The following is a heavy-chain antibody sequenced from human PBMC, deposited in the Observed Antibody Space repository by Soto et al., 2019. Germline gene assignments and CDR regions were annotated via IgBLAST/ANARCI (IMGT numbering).Heavy chain of an antibody. V-gene: IGHV3-33*01. CDR1: GFTFSSYG. Sequence: PGWSLRLSCSASGFTFSSYGMHWVRQAPGKGLEWVAVIWYDGSNKYYADSVKGRFTISRDNSKNTLYLQMNSLRAEDTAVYYCARKGIAATGIDYWGQGTLVTVSS. CDR3: ARKGIAATGIDY. D-gene: IGHD6-13*01. J-gene: IGHJ4*02. CDR2: IWYDGSNK.